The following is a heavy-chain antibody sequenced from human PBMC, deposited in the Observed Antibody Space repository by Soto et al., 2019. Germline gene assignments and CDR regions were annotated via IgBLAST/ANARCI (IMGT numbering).Heavy chain of an antibody. D-gene: IGHD3-22*01. Sequence: TLSLTCTVSGGSISSGDYYWSWIRQPPGKGLEWIGYIYYSGSTYYNPSLKSRVTISVDTSKNQFSLKLSSVTAADTAVYYCARGNDSSGYYYPYWGQGTLVTVSS. CDR2: IYYSGST. CDR1: GGSISSGDYY. V-gene: IGHV4-30-4*01. CDR3: ARGNDSSGYYYPY. J-gene: IGHJ4*02.